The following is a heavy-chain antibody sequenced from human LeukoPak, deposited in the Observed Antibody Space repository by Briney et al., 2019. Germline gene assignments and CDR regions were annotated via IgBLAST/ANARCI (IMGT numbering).Heavy chain of an antibody. Sequence: PSETLSLTCTVSGYSISSGYYWGWIRQPPGKGLEWIGEIYHSGSTNYNPSLKSRVTISVDKSKNQFSLKLSSVTAADTAVYYCARMLTGYYLFDYWGQGTLVTVSS. CDR1: GYSISSGYY. V-gene: IGHV4-38-2*02. J-gene: IGHJ4*02. CDR3: ARMLTGYYLFDY. D-gene: IGHD3-9*01. CDR2: IYHSGST.